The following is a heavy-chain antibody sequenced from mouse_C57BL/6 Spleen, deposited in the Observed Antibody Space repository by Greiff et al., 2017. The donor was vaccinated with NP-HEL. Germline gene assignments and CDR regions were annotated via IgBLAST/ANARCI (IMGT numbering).Heavy chain of an antibody. CDR2: IYPGDGDT. D-gene: IGHD2-1*01. Sequence: VMLVESGPELVKPGASVKISCKASGYAFSSSWMNWVKQRPGKGLEWIGRIYPGDGDTNYNGKFKGKATLTADKSSSTAYMQLSSLTSEDSAVYFCAREGNYFFFDYWGQGTTLTVSS. J-gene: IGHJ2*01. CDR3: AREGNYFFFDY. CDR1: GYAFSSSW. V-gene: IGHV1-82*01.